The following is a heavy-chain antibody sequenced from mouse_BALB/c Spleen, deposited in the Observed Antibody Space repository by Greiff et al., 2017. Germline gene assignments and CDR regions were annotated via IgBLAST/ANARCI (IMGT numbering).Heavy chain of an antibody. J-gene: IGHJ1*01. V-gene: IGHV1-14*01. D-gene: IGHD1-2*01. CDR1: GYTFTSYV. CDR2: INPYNDGT. Sequence: VQLKQSGPELVKPGASVKMSCKASGYTFTSYVMHWVKQKPGQGLEWIGYINPYNDGTKYNEKFKGKATLTSDKSSSTAYMELSSLTSEDSAVYYCAVYYGYDWYFDVWGAGTTVTVSS. CDR3: AVYYGYDWYFDV.